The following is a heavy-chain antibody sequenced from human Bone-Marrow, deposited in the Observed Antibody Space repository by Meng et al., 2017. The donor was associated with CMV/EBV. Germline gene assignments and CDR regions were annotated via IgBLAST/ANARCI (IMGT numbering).Heavy chain of an antibody. CDR2: INPSGGST. Sequence: ASVKASCKASGYTFTSYYMHWVRQAPGQGLEWKGIINPSGGSTSYAQKFQGRVTMTRDTSTSTVYMELSSLRSEDTAVYYCARALRITMVRGATFDYWGQGTLVTVSS. CDR1: GYTFTSYY. CDR3: ARALRITMVRGATFDY. J-gene: IGHJ4*02. D-gene: IGHD3-10*01. V-gene: IGHV1-46*01.